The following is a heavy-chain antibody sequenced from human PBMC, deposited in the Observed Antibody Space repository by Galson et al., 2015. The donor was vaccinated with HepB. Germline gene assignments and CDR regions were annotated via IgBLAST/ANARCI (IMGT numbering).Heavy chain of an antibody. Sequence: SLRLSCAASGFAFGSSWMHWVRQAPGKGLVWVSHIITDGSVTTYADSVNGRFTISRDNAKNTLYLQMDSLRAEDTAVYYCAGGLVNGYSAWGQGTLVTASS. CDR3: AGGLVNGYSA. CDR1: GFAFGSSW. CDR2: IITDGSVT. V-gene: IGHV3-74*03. J-gene: IGHJ4*02. D-gene: IGHD5-18*01.